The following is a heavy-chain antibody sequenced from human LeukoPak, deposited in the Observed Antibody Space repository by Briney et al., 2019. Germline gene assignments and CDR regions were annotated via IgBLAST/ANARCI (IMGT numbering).Heavy chain of an antibody. J-gene: IGHJ4*02. CDR3: AKAQRWLQLEGADY. Sequence: GGSLRLSCSASGFSFSSFAMTWVRQAPGKGLEWISAISGSDGRTFYADSVKGRFTISRDNSKNTLYLQMNSLRAEDTAIYYCAKAQRWLQLEGADYWGQGTLVTVSS. CDR1: GFSFSSFA. CDR2: ISGSDGRT. V-gene: IGHV3-23*01. D-gene: IGHD5-24*01.